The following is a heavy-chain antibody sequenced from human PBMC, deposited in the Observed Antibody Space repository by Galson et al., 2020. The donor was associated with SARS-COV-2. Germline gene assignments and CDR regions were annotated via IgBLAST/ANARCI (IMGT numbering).Heavy chain of an antibody. CDR2: FDPEDGET. D-gene: IGHD6-19*01. Sequence: ASVKVSCKVSGYTLTELSMHWVRQAPGKGLEWMGGFDPEDGETIYAQKFQGRVTMTEDTSTDTAYMELSSLRSEDKDVYYCATPIAVAGPVVYYYCYYVMDVWGQGTTVTVSS. CDR1: GYTLTELS. J-gene: IGHJ6*02. V-gene: IGHV1-24*01. CDR3: ATPIAVAGPVVYYYCYYVMDV.